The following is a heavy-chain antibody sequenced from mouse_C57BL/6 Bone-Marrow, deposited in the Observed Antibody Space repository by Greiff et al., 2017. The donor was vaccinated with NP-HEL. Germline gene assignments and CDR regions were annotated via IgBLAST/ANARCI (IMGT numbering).Heavy chain of an antibody. Sequence: EVQLVESGGGLVQPKGSLKLSCAASGFSFNTYAMNWVRQAPGKGLEWVARIRSKSNNYATYYADSVKDRFTISRDDSESMLYLQMNNLKTEDTAMYYCVRHYYGLFDYWGQGTTLTVSS. CDR3: VRHYYGLFDY. J-gene: IGHJ2*01. D-gene: IGHD1-1*01. CDR2: IRSKSNNYAT. CDR1: GFSFNTYA. V-gene: IGHV10-1*01.